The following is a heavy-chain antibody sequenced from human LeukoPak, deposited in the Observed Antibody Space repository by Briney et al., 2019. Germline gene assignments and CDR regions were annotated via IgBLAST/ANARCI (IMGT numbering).Heavy chain of an antibody. CDR2: IYYSGST. CDR1: GGSISSYY. CDR3: ARDRGVVAATYWFDP. D-gene: IGHD2-15*01. V-gene: IGHV4-59*12. Sequence: SETLSLTCTVSGGSISSYYWSWIRQPPGKGLEWIGYIYYSGSTNYNPSLKSRVTISVDTSKNQFSLKLSSVTAADTAVYYCARDRGVVAATYWFDPWGQGTLVTVSS. J-gene: IGHJ5*02.